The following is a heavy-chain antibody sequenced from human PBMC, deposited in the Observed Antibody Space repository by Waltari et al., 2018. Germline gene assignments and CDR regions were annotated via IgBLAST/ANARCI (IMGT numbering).Heavy chain of an antibody. CDR1: GFTFGDYA. D-gene: IGHD6-19*01. V-gene: IGHV3-49*03. Sequence: EVQVEESGGGLVQPGRSLRLSCTASGFTFGDYAMSWFRQAPGTGQEGVGVSRSKTNGGTAEYAASVKGRFTISRDESKSIASRQMDSLKTDDTAVYFCTRGGASVAPVYWGQGTLVTVSS. CDR2: SRSKTNGGTA. J-gene: IGHJ4*02. CDR3: TRGGASVAPVY.